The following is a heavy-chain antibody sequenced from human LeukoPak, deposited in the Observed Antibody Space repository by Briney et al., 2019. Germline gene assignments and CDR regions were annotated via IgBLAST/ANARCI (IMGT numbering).Heavy chain of an antibody. CDR3: ARDTEGWGVVYYYYMDV. Sequence: SETLSLTCTVSGGSINNYYWSWVRQPPGKGLEWIGYVVYTGYTHYNPSLKSRVTISVDTSKNQFSLKLSSVTAADTAVYYCARDTEGWGVVYYYYMDVWGKGTTVTVSS. J-gene: IGHJ6*03. D-gene: IGHD3-16*01. CDR2: VVYTGYT. V-gene: IGHV4-59*12. CDR1: GGSINNYY.